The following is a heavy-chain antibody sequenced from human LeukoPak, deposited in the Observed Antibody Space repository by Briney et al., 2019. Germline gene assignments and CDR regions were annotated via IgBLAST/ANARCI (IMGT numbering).Heavy chain of an antibody. J-gene: IGHJ4*02. V-gene: IGHV3-21*01. CDR1: GFTFSSYS. CDR3: AREPSDWYLDH. D-gene: IGHD6-19*01. CDR2: ISSSSSYI. Sequence: GGSLRLSCAASGFTFSSYSMNWVRQAPGKGLEWVSSISSSSSYIYYADSVRGRFTISRDNAKNSVYLQMNSLRVDDTAVYYCAREPSDWYLDHWGRGTLVTVSS.